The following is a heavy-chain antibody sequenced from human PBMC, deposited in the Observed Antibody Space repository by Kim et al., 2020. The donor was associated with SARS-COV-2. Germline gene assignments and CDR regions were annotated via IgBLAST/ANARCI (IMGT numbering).Heavy chain of an antibody. CDR2: IYHSGST. D-gene: IGHD6-13*01. CDR1: GGSISSSNW. CDR3: ASLRQSRKTGYSSSWYTSSWGMDV. V-gene: IGHV4-4*02. J-gene: IGHJ6*02. Sequence: SETLSLTCAVSGGSISSSNWWSWVRQPPGKGLEWIGEIYHSGSTNYNPSLKSRVTISVDKSKNQFSLKLSSVTAADTAVYYCASLRQSRKTGYSSSWYTSSWGMDVWGQGTTVTVSS.